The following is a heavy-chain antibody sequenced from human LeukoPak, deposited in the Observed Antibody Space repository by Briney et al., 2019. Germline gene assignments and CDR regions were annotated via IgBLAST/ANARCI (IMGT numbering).Heavy chain of an antibody. CDR2: MSACDERT. D-gene: IGHD1-26*01. CDR3: AKDFSGCYDY. J-gene: IGHJ4*02. CDR1: GFTLSIYA. V-gene: IGHV3-23*01. Sequence: GGSLRLSCAPSGFTLSIYAMSWVPQATGKGLEGVSAMSACDERTYYADSVKARFSISRYNAKNTLYLQMTSLRVEDTAVYFCAKDFSGCYDYWGRGTLVTVSS.